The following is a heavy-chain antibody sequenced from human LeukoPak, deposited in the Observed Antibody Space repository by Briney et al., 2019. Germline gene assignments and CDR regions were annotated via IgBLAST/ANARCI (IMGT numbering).Heavy chain of an antibody. CDR2: ITGSGTRT. CDR1: GFSFSDYA. D-gene: IGHD6-19*01. Sequence: GGSLRLSCAASGFSFSDYAMAWVRPAPGKGLQWVSDITGSGTRTDHADSVRGRFIISRDNSKNELYLQMNSLRVEDTAIYFCAKDRYCSGGLCYADAFDVWGQGIMVTVSS. V-gene: IGHV3-23*01. CDR3: AKDRYCSGGLCYADAFDV. J-gene: IGHJ3*01.